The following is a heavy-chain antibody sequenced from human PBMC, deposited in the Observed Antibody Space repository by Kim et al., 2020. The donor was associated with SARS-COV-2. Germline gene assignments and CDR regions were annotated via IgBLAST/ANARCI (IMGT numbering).Heavy chain of an antibody. CDR2: IIPILGIA. V-gene: IGHV1-69*04. J-gene: IGHJ4*02. CDR3: ARDRVYYYDSSGYPPSD. D-gene: IGHD3-22*01. CDR1: GGTFSSYA. Sequence: SVKVSCKASGGTFSSYAISWVRQAPGQGLEWMGRIIPILGIANYAQKFQGRVTITADKSTSTAYMELSSLRSEDTAVYYCARDRVYYYDSSGYPPSDWGQGTLVTVSS.